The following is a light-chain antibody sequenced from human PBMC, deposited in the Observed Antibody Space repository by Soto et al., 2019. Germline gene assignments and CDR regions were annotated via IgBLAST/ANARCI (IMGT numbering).Light chain of an antibody. Sequence: DIVMTQSPDSLAVSLGERATFNCKSSQSILDRSKNKYYLAWYQQKSGQPPKLLIYWASLREPGVPDRFTGSGSGTDFTLTISSLQAEDVAVYYCQQYFTSPWTFGQGTKV. V-gene: IGKV4-1*01. J-gene: IGKJ1*01. CDR2: WAS. CDR1: QSILDRSKNKYY. CDR3: QQYFTSPWT.